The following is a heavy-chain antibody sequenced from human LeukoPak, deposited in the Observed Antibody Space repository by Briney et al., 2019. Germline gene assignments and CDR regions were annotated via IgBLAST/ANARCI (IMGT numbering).Heavy chain of an antibody. V-gene: IGHV4-34*01. J-gene: IGHJ6*02. CDR3: ARGRSNYYGMDV. CDR1: GGSFSGYY. D-gene: IGHD1-26*01. Sequence: SETLSLTCAVYGGSFSGYYWSWIRQPPGKGLEWIGEVNHSGSTNYNPSLKSRVTISVDTSKNQFSLKLTSVTAADTAVYYCARGRSNYYGMDVWGQGTTVTVSS. CDR2: VNHSGST.